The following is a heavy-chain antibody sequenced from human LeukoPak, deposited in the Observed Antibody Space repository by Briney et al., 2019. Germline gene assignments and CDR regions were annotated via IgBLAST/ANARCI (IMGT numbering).Heavy chain of an antibody. CDR3: ARDQGWAYYGSGSYFYFDY. Sequence: PGGSLRLSCAASGFTFSSYSMNWVRQAPGKGLEWVSSISSSSYIYYADSVKGRFTISRDNAKNSLYLQMNSLRAEDTAVYYCARDQGWAYYGSGSYFYFDYWGQGTLVTVSS. D-gene: IGHD3-10*01. CDR1: GFTFSSYS. J-gene: IGHJ4*02. V-gene: IGHV3-21*01. CDR2: ISSSSYI.